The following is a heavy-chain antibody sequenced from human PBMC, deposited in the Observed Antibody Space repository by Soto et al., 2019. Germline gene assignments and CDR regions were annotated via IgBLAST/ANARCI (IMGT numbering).Heavy chain of an antibody. D-gene: IGHD3-10*01. J-gene: IGHJ5*02. CDR3: AKARQILLWFREPTTSA. CDR2: ISGSGGST. Sequence: GGSLRLSCAASGFTFSSYAMSWVRQAPGKGLEWVSAISGSGGSTYYADSVKGRFTISRDNSKNTLYLQMNSLRAEDTAVYYCAKARQILLWFREPTTSAWGQGTLVTVSS. CDR1: GFTFSSYA. V-gene: IGHV3-23*01.